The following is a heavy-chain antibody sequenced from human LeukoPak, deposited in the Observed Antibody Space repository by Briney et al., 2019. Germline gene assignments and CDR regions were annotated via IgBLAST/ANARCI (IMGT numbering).Heavy chain of an antibody. V-gene: IGHV4-39*07. D-gene: IGHD4-23*01. J-gene: IGHJ5*02. CDR3: ARDPTTVVTENWFDP. CDR1: GGSISSSSYY. Sequence: SETLSLTCTVSGGSISSSSYYWGWTRQPPGKGLEWIGSIYHSGSTYYNPSLKSRVTISVDTSKNQFSLKLSSVTAADTAVYYCARDPTTVVTENWFDPWGQGTLVTVSS. CDR2: IYHSGST.